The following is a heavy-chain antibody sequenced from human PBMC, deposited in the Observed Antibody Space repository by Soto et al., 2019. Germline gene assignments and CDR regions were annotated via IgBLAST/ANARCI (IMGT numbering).Heavy chain of an antibody. Sequence: PSETLSLTCAVYGGSFNGYYWSWIRQPPGKGLEWIGEINHSGSTNYNPSLKSRVTISVDTSKNQFSLKLSSVTAADTAVYYCARGRGIAAANWFDPSGQGTLVTVSS. CDR1: GGSFNGYY. CDR2: INHSGST. CDR3: ARGRGIAAANWFDP. V-gene: IGHV4-34*01. J-gene: IGHJ5*02. D-gene: IGHD6-13*01.